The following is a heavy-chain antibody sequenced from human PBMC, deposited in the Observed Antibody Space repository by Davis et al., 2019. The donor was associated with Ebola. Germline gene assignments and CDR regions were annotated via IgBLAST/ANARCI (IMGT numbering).Heavy chain of an antibody. J-gene: IGHJ4*02. CDR3: ARLPEYSSIDYFDY. D-gene: IGHD6-6*01. V-gene: IGHV3-30-3*01. CDR1: GFTFSSYA. Sequence: GESLKISCAASGFTFSSYAMHWVRQAPGKGLEWVAVISYDGSNKYYADSVKGRFTISRDNSKNTLYLQMNSLRAEDTAVYYCARLPEYSSIDYFDYWGQGTLVTVSS. CDR2: ISYDGSNK.